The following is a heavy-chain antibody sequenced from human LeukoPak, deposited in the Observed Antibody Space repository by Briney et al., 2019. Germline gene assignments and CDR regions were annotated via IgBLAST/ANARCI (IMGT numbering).Heavy chain of an antibody. V-gene: IGHV3-9*01. Sequence: GGSLRLSCAASGFTFDDYAMHWVRQAPGKGLEWVSGISWNSGSIGYADSVKGRFTISRDNAKNSLYLQMHSLRADDTALYYCANRAMDVWGQGTTVTVSS. J-gene: IGHJ6*02. CDR1: GFTFDDYA. CDR3: ANRAMDV. CDR2: ISWNSGSI.